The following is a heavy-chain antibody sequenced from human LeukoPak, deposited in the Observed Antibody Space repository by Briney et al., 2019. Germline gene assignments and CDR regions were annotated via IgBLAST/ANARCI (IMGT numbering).Heavy chain of an antibody. J-gene: IGHJ5*01. CDR1: GYSFTHYW. CDR2: IYPGDSDT. D-gene: IGHD3-3*01. V-gene: IGHV5-51*01. CDR3: ARRITIFGDGNWFDF. Sequence: GESLKISCKASGYSFTHYWIGWVRQMPGKGLELMGIIYPGDSDTKYSPSFQGQVTISADKSISTAYLQWSSLKASDTAMYYCARRITIFGDGNWFDFWGQGTLVTVSS.